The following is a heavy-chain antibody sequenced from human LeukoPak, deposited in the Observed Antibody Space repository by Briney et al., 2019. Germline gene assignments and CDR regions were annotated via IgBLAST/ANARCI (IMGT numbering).Heavy chain of an antibody. V-gene: IGHV4-39*01. Sequence: SETLSLTCTVSGGSISSSGYYWGWIRQPPGKGLEWLGSVDYTGITSHSPSLKSRVTISVDTSKNQFSLKVSSVSAADTGVYYCVRGRRYSYGYGADTFDIWGQGTMITVSS. CDR3: VRGRRYSYGYGADTFDI. CDR1: GGSISSSGYY. D-gene: IGHD5-18*01. CDR2: VDYTGIT. J-gene: IGHJ3*02.